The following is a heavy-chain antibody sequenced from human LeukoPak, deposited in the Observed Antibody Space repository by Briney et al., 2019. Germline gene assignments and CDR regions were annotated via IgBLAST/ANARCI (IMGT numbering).Heavy chain of an antibody. V-gene: IGHV4-31*03. Sequence: PSETLSLTCTVSGVSISSGGYYWRWIRQHPGKGLEWIGYMYYSGSTYYNPSLKSRVTISVDTSKNQFSLKLSSVTAADTAVYYCAWSLGELSASPYYYGMDVWGQGTTVTVSS. CDR1: GVSISSGGYY. CDR3: AWSLGELSASPYYYGMDV. J-gene: IGHJ6*02. D-gene: IGHD3-16*02. CDR2: MYYSGST.